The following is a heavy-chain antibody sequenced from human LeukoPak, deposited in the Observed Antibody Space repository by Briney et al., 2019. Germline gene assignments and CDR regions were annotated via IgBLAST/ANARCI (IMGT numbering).Heavy chain of an antibody. Sequence: SETLSLTCAVYGGSFSGYYWSWIRQPPGKGLEWIGEINHSGSTNYNPSLKSRVTISVDTSKNQFSLKLSSVTAADTAVYYCARAAIAAAGTTRNFDYWGQGTQVTVSS. CDR3: ARAAIAAAGTTRNFDY. CDR2: INHSGST. J-gene: IGHJ4*02. V-gene: IGHV4-34*01. CDR1: GGSFSGYY. D-gene: IGHD6-13*01.